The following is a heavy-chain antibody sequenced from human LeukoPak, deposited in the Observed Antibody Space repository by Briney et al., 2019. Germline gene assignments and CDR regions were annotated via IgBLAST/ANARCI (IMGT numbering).Heavy chain of an antibody. J-gene: IGHJ6*02. CDR1: GFTFSDYY. CDR2: ISSSGSTI. V-gene: IGHV3-11*01. Sequence: GGSLRLSCAASGFTFSDYYMSWIRQAPGKGLEWVSYISSSGSTIYYADSVKGRFTISRDNAKNSLYLQMNSLRAEDTAVYYCASGGTLVLPRYYYYYGMDVWGQGTTVTASS. CDR3: ASGGTLVLPRYYYYYGMDV. D-gene: IGHD1-14*01.